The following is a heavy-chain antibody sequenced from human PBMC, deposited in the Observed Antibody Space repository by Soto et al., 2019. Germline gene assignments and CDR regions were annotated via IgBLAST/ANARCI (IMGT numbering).Heavy chain of an antibody. V-gene: IGHV3-23*01. Sequence: EVQLLESGGGLVQPGGSLRLSCEASGFTFSSHAMSWVRQAPGKGLEWVSAISGSDAGTFDADSVRGRFTISRDNSKNTPDLHMTSLRVEDTAIYYGTRDPFTSSSCDFVFWWQGSRVTVSS. CDR3: TRDPFTSSSCDFVF. CDR1: GFTFSSHA. CDR2: ISGSDAGT. J-gene: IGHJ4*02. D-gene: IGHD6-13*01.